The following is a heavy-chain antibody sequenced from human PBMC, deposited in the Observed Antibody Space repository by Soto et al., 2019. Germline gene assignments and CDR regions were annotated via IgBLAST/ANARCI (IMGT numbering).Heavy chain of an antibody. V-gene: IGHV4-59*01. CDR2: IFYSGST. J-gene: IGHJ3*02. CDR1: GGSISSLY. D-gene: IGHD5-12*01. CDR3: ARVREYRGYGNAFDI. Sequence: QVQLQESGPGLVKPSETLSLTCTVSGGSISSLYWNWIRQPPGKGLAWIGSIFYSGSTTYTPSLKSRVTISVDTSKTQFSLKLTSVTAADTAAYYCARVREYRGYGNAFDIWGQGTMVTLSS.